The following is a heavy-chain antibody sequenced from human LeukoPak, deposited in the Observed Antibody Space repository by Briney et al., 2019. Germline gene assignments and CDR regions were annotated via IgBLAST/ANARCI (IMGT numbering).Heavy chain of an antibody. J-gene: IGHJ6*03. CDR1: GFTFSSYA. Sequence: PGGSLRLSCAASGFTFSSYAMSWVRQAPGKGLEWVSAISGSGGSTYYADSVKGRFTISRDNAKNSLYLQMNSLRAEDTAVYYCARIASIAAAGNDYYYYMDVWGKGTTVTVSS. CDR3: ARIASIAAAGNDYYYYMDV. V-gene: IGHV3-23*01. D-gene: IGHD6-13*01. CDR2: ISGSGGST.